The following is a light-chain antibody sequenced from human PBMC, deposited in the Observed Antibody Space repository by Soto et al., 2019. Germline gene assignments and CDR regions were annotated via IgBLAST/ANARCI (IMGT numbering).Light chain of an antibody. CDR2: DAS. CDR1: QDITNH. CDR3: QQYYSYPWT. V-gene: IGKV1-33*01. Sequence: DIQMTQSPSSLSASVGDRVTITCQASQDITNHLNWYQQKPGKAPKVLIYDASNLETGVPSRFSGSGYGTEFALTISSLQPDDFATYYCQQYYSYPWTFGHGTKVEV. J-gene: IGKJ1*01.